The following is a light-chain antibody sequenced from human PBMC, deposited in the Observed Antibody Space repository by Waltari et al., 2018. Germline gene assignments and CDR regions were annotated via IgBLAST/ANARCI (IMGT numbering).Light chain of an antibody. V-gene: IGKV3-15*01. CDR2: GAS. Sequence: EIVMTQSPATLSVSPGARATLSCRASQSVSSNLAWYQQKPGQAPRLLIYGASTRATGIPARFSGSGSGTEFTLTISSLQSEDFAVYYCQQYNNWLVAFGQGTKVEIK. J-gene: IGKJ1*01. CDR3: QQYNNWLVA. CDR1: QSVSSN.